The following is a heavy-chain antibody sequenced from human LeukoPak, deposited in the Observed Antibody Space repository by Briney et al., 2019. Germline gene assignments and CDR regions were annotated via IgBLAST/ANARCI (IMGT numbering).Heavy chain of an antibody. CDR3: ARDRGGNTAGFDS. CDR2: VSWDGGSV. V-gene: IGHV3-43*01. CDR1: GFSFGDYS. Sequence: GGSLRLSCAASGFSFGDYSMHWVRRRPGKGLEWVSLVSWDGGSVYYADSVRGRFTISRDNMKDSLFLQMKSLKTEDTAFYFCARDRGGNTAGFDSWGQGTLVTVSP. J-gene: IGHJ4*02. D-gene: IGHD4-23*01.